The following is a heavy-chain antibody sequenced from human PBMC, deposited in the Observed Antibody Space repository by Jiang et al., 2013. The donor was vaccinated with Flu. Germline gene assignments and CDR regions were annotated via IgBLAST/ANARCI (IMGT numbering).Heavy chain of an antibody. J-gene: IGHJ6*02. Sequence: SYAISWVRQAPGQGLEWMGRIIPILGIANYAQKFQGRVTITADKSTSTAYMELSSLRSEDTAVYYCARNLRDKKWEQGYGMDVWGQGTTVTVSS. CDR2: IIPILGIA. V-gene: IGHV1-69*04. D-gene: IGHD1-26*01. CDR3: ARNLRDKKWEQGYGMDV. CDR1: SYA.